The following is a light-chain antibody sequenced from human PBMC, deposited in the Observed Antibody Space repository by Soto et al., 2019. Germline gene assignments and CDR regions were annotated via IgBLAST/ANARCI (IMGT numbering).Light chain of an antibody. J-gene: IGKJ2*01. Sequence: DIQMTQSPSSLSASVGDRVTIVCRASDDIRNDLGWFQQKPGKAPKRLISAASSLQNGVPSRFSGSRSGTEFTLTINTVQPEDMAAYYCLQHHSFPYTFGQATKLEI. V-gene: IGKV1-17*01. CDR2: AAS. CDR1: DDIRND. CDR3: LQHHSFPYT.